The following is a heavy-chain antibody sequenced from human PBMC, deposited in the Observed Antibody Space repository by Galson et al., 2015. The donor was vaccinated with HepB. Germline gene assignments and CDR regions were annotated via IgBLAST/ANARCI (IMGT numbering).Heavy chain of an antibody. V-gene: IGHV4-4*07. D-gene: IGHD3-22*01. CDR1: GDSITNYY. J-gene: IGHJ4*02. CDR2: IHSDGVT. Sequence: ETLSLTCNVSGDSITNYYRSWIRPPAGKGLEWIGRIHSDGVTNYNPSLKSRVAMSVDASRNQIPLKLSSVTASDTAIYFCARRDSSAWYFDLWGQGTRVTVSS. CDR3: ARRDSSAWYFDL.